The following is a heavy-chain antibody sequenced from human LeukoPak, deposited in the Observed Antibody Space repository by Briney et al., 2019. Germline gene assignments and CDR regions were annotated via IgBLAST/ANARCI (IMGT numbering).Heavy chain of an antibody. CDR3: ARRSLPPILLRALGYWFDP. CDR1: GGSFSGYY. D-gene: IGHD2-15*01. V-gene: IGHV4-34*01. J-gene: IGHJ5*02. CDR2: INHSGST. Sequence: SETLSLTCAVYGGSFSGYYWSWIRQPPGKGLEWIGEINHSGSTNYNPSLKSRVTISVDTSKNQFSLMLSSVTAADTAVYYCARRSLPPILLRALGYWFDPWGQGTLVTVSS.